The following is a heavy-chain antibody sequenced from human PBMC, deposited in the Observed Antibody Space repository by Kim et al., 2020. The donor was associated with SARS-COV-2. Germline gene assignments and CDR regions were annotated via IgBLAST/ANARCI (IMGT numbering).Heavy chain of an antibody. CDR3: TTSGTY. CDR2: IKSKTDGETT. Sequence: GGSLRLSCAASGFTFNNAWMSWARQAPGKGLEWVGRIKSKTDGETTDYAAPVKGRFTISRDDSRNTLYLQMNSLKTEDTGLYYCTTSGTYWGQGTLVTVSS. J-gene: IGHJ4*02. CDR1: GFTFNNAW. D-gene: IGHD1-1*01. V-gene: IGHV3-15*01.